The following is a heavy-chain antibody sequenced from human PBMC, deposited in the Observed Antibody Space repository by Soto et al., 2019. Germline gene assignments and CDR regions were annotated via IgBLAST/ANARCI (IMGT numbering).Heavy chain of an antibody. CDR1: GGTYSSYA. J-gene: IGHJ3*02. D-gene: IGHD2-15*01. V-gene: IGHV1-69*13. CDR3: ARVVAGYCSGGSCKGAFDI. Sequence: SVKVSCKASGGTYSSYAISWVRQAPGQGLEWMGGIIPIFGTANYAQKFQGRVTITADESTSTAYMELSSLRSEDTAVYYCARVVAGYCSGGSCKGAFDIWGQGTMVTVSS. CDR2: IIPIFGTA.